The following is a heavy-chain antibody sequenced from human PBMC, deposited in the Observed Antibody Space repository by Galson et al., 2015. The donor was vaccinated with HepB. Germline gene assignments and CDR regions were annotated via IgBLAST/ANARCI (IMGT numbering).Heavy chain of an antibody. CDR2: IIPIFGTA. V-gene: IGHV1-69*13. CDR1: GGTFSSYA. J-gene: IGHJ6*02. CDR3: AKDSLLRFLEWLPNYYYYGMDV. D-gene: IGHD3-3*01. Sequence: SVKVSCKASGGTFSSYAISWVRQAPGQGLEWMGGIIPIFGTANYAQKFQGRVTITADESTSTAYMELSSLRSEDTAVYYCAKDSLLRFLEWLPNYYYYGMDVWGQGTTVTVSS.